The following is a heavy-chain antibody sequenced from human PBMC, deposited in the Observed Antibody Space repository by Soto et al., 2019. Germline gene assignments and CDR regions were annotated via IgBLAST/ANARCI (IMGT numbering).Heavy chain of an antibody. D-gene: IGHD3-9*01. Sequence: SETLSLTCTVSGGSISSYYWSWIRQPPGKGLEWIGYIYYSGSTNYNPSLKSRVTISVDTSKNQFSLKLSSVTAADTAVYYCARWVDTYFDYWGQGTLVTVSS. CDR2: IYYSGST. CDR3: ARWVDTYFDY. J-gene: IGHJ4*02. V-gene: IGHV4-59*01. CDR1: GGSISSYY.